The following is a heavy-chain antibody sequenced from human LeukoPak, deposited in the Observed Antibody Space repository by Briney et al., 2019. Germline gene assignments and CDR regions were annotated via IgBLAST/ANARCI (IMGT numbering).Heavy chain of an antibody. D-gene: IGHD3-22*01. J-gene: IGHJ3*02. CDR3: AKLSGGYDSSGYYADAFDI. CDR2: ISGSGGST. Sequence: PGGSLRLSCAASGFTFSSYAMSWVRQAPGKGLEWVSAISGSGGSTYYADSVKGRFTISRDNSKNTLYLQMNSLRAEDTAVYYCAKLSGGYDSSGYYADAFDIWGQGTMVTVSS. CDR1: GFTFSSYA. V-gene: IGHV3-23*01.